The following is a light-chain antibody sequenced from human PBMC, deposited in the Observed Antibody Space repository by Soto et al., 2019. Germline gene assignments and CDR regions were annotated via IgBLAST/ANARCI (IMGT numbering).Light chain of an antibody. CDR2: GAS. J-gene: IGKJ1*01. CDR1: QSVSSSH. V-gene: IGKV3-20*01. CDR3: QQYGTSGT. Sequence: EILLTQSPGTLSLSPGERGTLSCRASQSVSSSHLAWYQQKPGKAPRLLIYGASSRATGIPDRLSGSGSGTDFTLTIRRLEPEDSAVYYCQQYGTSGTFGQGTKVDIK.